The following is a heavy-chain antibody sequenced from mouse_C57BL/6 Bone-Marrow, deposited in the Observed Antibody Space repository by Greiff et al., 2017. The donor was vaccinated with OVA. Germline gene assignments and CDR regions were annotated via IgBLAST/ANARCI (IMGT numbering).Heavy chain of an antibody. D-gene: IGHD1-1*01. CDR2: ISNLAYSI. V-gene: IGHV5-15*01. CDR3: ARGGYYYGSYYYAMDY. CDR1: GFTFSDYG. Sequence: EVKLVESGGGLVQPGGSLKLSCAASGFTFSDYGMAWVRQAPRKGPVWVAFISNLAYSIYYADTVTGRFTISRENAKNTLYLEMSSLRSEDTAMYYCARGGYYYGSYYYAMDYWGQGTSVTVSS. J-gene: IGHJ4*01.